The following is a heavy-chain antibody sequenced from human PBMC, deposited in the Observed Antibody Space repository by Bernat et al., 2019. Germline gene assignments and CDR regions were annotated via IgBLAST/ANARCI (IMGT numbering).Heavy chain of an antibody. D-gene: IGHD2-8*01. Sequence: EVQLLESGGGLVKPGGSLRLSCAASGFTFIDAWMNWVRQAPGKGLEFIGRIKSKADGGTTDYAAPVKGRFTISRDDSQNMVYLHMNDLKTDDTALYYCTTKQTPRVCNGANCYDSWGQGALVTVSS. CDR1: GFTFIDAW. CDR2: IKSKADGGTT. J-gene: IGHJ4*02. V-gene: IGHV3-15*01. CDR3: TTKQTPRVCNGANCYDS.